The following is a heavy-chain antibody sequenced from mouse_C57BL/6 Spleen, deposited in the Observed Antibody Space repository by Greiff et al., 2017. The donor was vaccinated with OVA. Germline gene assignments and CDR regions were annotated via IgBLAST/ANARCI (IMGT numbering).Heavy chain of an antibody. D-gene: IGHD2-1*01. Sequence: QVQLQQPGAELVKPGASVKLSCKASGYTFTSYWMHWVKQRPGQGLEWIGMIHPNSGSTNYNEKFKSKATLTVDKSSSTAYMQLSSLTSEDSAVYYCARPIYYGNYDAMDYWGQGTSVTVSS. CDR3: ARPIYYGNYDAMDY. CDR1: GYTFTSYW. CDR2: IHPNSGST. V-gene: IGHV1-64*01. J-gene: IGHJ4*01.